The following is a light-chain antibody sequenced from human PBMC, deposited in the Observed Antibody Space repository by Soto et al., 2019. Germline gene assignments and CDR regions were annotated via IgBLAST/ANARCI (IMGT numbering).Light chain of an antibody. CDR1: SSNIGSNP. J-gene: IGLJ2*01. CDR3: AAWDSCLNVHPL. V-gene: IGLV1-44*01. CDR2: SNN. Sequence: QSVLTQPPSASGTPGQRVTISCSGSSSNIGSNPVNWYQQLPGTAPKLLIYSNNQRPSGVPDRFSGSKSGTSASLAISALQSEDEADYYCAAWDSCLNVHPLFGGGTKVTVL.